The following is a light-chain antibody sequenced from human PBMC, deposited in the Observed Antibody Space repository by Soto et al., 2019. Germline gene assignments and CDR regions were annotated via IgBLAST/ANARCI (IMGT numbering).Light chain of an antibody. Sequence: VMTQAPATLSVSPGERATLSCRASQTINNNVAWYQLKDGQVPRLVIYGASTRATDIPARFSGSGSGTNFTLTISRLQPEDFAVYYCQHYGTSLTFGGGTKV. CDR2: GAS. CDR3: QHYGTSLT. J-gene: IGKJ4*01. CDR1: QTINNN. V-gene: IGKV3-15*01.